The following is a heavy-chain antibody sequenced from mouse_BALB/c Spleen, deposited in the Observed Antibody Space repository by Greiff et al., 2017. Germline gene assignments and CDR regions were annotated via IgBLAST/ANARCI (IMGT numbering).Heavy chain of an antibody. Sequence: EVKLVESGGGLVQPGGSLRLSCATSGFTFTDYYMSWVRQPPGKALEWLGFIRNKANGYTTEYSASVKGRFTISRDNSQSILYLQMNTLRAEDSATYYCARDLLDYFDDWGQGTTLTVSS. CDR3: ARDLLDYFDD. V-gene: IGHV7-3*02. CDR1: GFTFTDYY. J-gene: IGHJ2*01. CDR2: IRNKANGYTT. D-gene: IGHD1-1*01.